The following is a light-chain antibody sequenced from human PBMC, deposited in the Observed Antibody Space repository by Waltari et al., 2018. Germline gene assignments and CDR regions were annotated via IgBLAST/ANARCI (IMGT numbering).Light chain of an antibody. CDR2: DAS. CDR1: QPVSSSY. Sequence: EIVLTQSPGTLSLSPGERATLSCRASQPVSSSYLAWYQQIPGRAHRLLIYDASNRATGIPDRFIAGGSGTDFTLTITRLEPEDVAVYYCQQYGPSYTFGQGTKLEI. CDR3: QQYGPSYT. J-gene: IGKJ2*01. V-gene: IGKV3-20*01.